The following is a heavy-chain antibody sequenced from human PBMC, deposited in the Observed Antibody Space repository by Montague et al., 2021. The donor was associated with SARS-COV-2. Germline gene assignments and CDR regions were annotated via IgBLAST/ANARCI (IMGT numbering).Heavy chain of an antibody. CDR2: IHISGRT. V-gene: IGHV4-61*09. Sequence: TLSLTCSVSGGSLDSGSYFWSCIRQPAGKALEWIGNIHISGRTNYKSSYKSRVTMSVDTSNNQFSLKLTSATAADTAMYYCARGNYGDYQHFDFWGQGTLVTVSS. CDR3: ARGNYGDYQHFDF. J-gene: IGHJ4*02. CDR1: GGSLDSGSYF. D-gene: IGHD4-17*01.